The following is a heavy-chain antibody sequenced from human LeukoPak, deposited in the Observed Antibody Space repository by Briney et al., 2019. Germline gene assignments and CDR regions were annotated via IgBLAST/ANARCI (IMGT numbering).Heavy chain of an antibody. CDR3: ARLPGGVVVVDY. CDR2: IIPILGIA. D-gene: IGHD3-22*01. Sequence: ASVKVSCKASGYTFTSYGISWVRQAPGQGLEWMGRIIPILGIANYAQKFQGRVTITADKSTSTAYMELSSLRSEDTAVYYCARLPGGVVVVDYWGQGTLVTVSS. J-gene: IGHJ4*02. V-gene: IGHV1-69*04. CDR1: GYTFTSYG.